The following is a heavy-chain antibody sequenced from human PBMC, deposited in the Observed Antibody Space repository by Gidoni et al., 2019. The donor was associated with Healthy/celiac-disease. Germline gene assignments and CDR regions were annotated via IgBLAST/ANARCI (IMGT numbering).Heavy chain of an antibody. CDR3: AKELKYCGGDCYSDADAFDI. J-gene: IGHJ3*02. CDR1: GYSFTSYW. CDR2: IDPSDSYT. Sequence: EVQLVQSGAEVKKPGESLRISCKGSGYSFTSYWISWVSQIPGKGLEWMGRIDPSDSYTNYSPSFQGHVTISADKSISTAYLQWSSLKASDTAMYYCAKELKYCGGDCYSDADAFDIWGQGTMVTVSS. D-gene: IGHD2-21*02. V-gene: IGHV5-10-1*03.